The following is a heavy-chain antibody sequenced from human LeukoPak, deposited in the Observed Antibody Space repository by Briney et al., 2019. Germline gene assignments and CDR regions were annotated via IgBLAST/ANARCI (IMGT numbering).Heavy chain of an antibody. CDR2: IIPIFGTA. CDR1: GGTFSSYA. Sequence: ASVKVSCKASGGTFSSYAISWVRQAPGQGLEWMGGIIPIFGTANYAQKFQGRVTITADESTSTAYMELSSLRSEDTAVYYCARKVPNDSSGYYYRGQLDPWGQGTLVTVSS. D-gene: IGHD3-22*01. J-gene: IGHJ5*02. V-gene: IGHV1-69*13. CDR3: ARKVPNDSSGYYYRGQLDP.